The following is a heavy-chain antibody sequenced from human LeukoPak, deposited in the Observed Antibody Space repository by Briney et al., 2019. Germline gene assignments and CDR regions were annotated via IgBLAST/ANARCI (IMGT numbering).Heavy chain of an antibody. V-gene: IGHV3-49*04. CDR2: IRSEAYGGTP. CDR1: GFTFGDYA. J-gene: IGHJ4*02. Sequence: QPGGSLRLSCTASGFTFGDYAMTWVRQAPGKELEWVGFIRSEAYGGTPEYAASVKGRFTISRDDSKSIAYLQMNSLKTEDTAVYYCTRDQTPYYWGQGTLVTVSS. CDR3: TRDQTPYY.